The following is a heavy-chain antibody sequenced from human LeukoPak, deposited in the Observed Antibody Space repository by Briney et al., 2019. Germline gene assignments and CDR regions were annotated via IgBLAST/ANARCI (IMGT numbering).Heavy chain of an antibody. D-gene: IGHD3-22*01. CDR2: INPSGGST. Sequence: ASVKVSCKASGYTFTSYYMHWVRQAPGQGLEWMGIINPSGGSTSYAQKFQGRVTMTRDTSTSTVYMELSSLRSEDTAVYYCARASDSSGYYALQHYFDYWGQGTLVTVSS. CDR3: ARASDSSGYYALQHYFDY. J-gene: IGHJ4*02. CDR1: GYTFTSYY. V-gene: IGHV1-46*03.